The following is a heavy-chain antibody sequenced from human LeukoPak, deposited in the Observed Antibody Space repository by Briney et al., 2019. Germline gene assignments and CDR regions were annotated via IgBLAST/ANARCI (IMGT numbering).Heavy chain of an antibody. Sequence: GGSLRLSCAVSGFTFSSYWMSWVRQAPGKGLEWVANIKQDGSGKYYVDSVKGRFTISRDNARNSLYLQMNSLRAEDTAVYYCVRESLYGMDVWGKGTTVTVSS. CDR1: GFTFSSYW. J-gene: IGHJ6*04. CDR2: IKQDGSGK. CDR3: VRESLYGMDV. V-gene: IGHV3-7*03.